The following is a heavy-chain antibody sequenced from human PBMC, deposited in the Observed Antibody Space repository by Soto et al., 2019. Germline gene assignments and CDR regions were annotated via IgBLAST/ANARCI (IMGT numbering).Heavy chain of an antibody. Sequence: ASVKVSCKASGFTFSRSAVQWVRQASGQRLEWIGWIVVGSGNTIYAQRFQQRLTITRDMSTSTAYMELSSLRSEDMAVYYCAAVETPPGYYYGMDVWGQGTTVTVSS. D-gene: IGHD2-15*01. J-gene: IGHJ6*02. CDR2: IVVGSGNT. CDR3: AAVETPPGYYYGMDV. V-gene: IGHV1-58*01. CDR1: GFTFSRSA.